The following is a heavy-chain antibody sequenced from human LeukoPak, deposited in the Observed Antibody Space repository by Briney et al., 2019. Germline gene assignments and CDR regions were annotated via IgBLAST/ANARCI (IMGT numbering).Heavy chain of an antibody. Sequence: GASVKVSCKASGGTFSSYAISWERQAPGQGLELMGGIIPIFGTANYAQKFQGRVTITTDESTSTAYMELSSLRSEDTAVYYCARVPNTIFGVVTPGSYYYMDVWGKGTTVTVSS. D-gene: IGHD3-3*01. CDR1: GGTFSSYA. CDR3: ARVPNTIFGVVTPGSYYYMDV. CDR2: IIPIFGTA. J-gene: IGHJ6*03. V-gene: IGHV1-69*05.